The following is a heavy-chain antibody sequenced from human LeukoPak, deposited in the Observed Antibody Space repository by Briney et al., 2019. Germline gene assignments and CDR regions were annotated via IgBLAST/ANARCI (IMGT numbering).Heavy chain of an antibody. CDR1: GGSISYTTYY. J-gene: IGHJ4*02. Sequence: PSETLSLTCTVSGGSISYTTYYWGWIRQPPGEGQEWIGSFYNSGSSYYNPSLKSRVTISVDTSKNQFSLKLSSVTAADTAVYYCARVYCTSTSCDESFDYWGQGILVTVSS. V-gene: IGHV4-39*01. CDR2: FYNSGSS. CDR3: ARVYCTSTSCDESFDY. D-gene: IGHD2-2*01.